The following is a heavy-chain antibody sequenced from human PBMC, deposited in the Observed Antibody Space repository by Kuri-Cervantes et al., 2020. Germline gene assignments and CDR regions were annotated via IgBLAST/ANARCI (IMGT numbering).Heavy chain of an antibody. J-gene: IGHJ4*02. CDR1: GGTFSSYA. D-gene: IGHD3-22*01. V-gene: IGHV1-69*13. Sequence: SVKVSCKASGGTFSSYAISWVRQAPGQGLEWMGGIIPIFGTANYAQKFQGRVTIIADESTSTAYMELSSLRSEDTAVYYCASHHYYDSSGYPYYFDYWGQGTLVTVSS. CDR3: ASHHYYDSSGYPYYFDY. CDR2: IIPIFGTA.